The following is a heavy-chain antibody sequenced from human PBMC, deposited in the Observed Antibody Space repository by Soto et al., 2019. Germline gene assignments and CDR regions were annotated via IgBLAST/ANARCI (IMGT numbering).Heavy chain of an antibody. CDR3: ARDRGDRNGMIV. D-gene: IGHD3-10*01. CDR1: GFTVSSDY. Sequence: EVQVVESGGGLVQPGGSLRLSCVASGFTVSSDYMNWVRQAPGKGLEWVSVIYRGGSTYYADSVKGRFTISRDNSKNTLYLQMNSLRAEDTAVYYCARDRGDRNGMIVWGQGTTVTVSS. CDR2: IYRGGST. J-gene: IGHJ6*02. V-gene: IGHV3-66*01.